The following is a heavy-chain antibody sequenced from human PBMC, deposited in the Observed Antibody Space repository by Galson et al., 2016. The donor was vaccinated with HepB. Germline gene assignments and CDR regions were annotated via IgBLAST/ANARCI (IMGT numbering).Heavy chain of an antibody. Sequence: SLRLSCAASGFTVSNNYMTWVRQAPGKGLEWVSGITSGGTTYYADSVKGRFTIPRDNSKNILYLQMKSLRDEDTAVYYCARRPYSYGWHYGMDVWGQGTTVTVSS. V-gene: IGHV3-53*01. J-gene: IGHJ6*02. CDR1: GFTVSNNY. CDR2: ITSGGTT. CDR3: ARRPYSYGWHYGMDV. D-gene: IGHD5-18*01.